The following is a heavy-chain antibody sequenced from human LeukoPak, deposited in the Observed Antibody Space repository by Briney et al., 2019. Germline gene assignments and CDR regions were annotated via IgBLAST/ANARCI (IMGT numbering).Heavy chain of an antibody. CDR1: GGSISSRNW. V-gene: IGHV4-4*02. J-gene: IGHJ5*02. Sequence: PSETLSLTCAVSGGSISSRNWWSWVRQPPGKGLEWIGEIYHSGGTNYNPSLKSRVAISVDKSKNQFSLRLSSVTAADTAVYYCARGRIFGVVISPYNWFDPWGQGTLVTVSS. D-gene: IGHD3-3*01. CDR2: IYHSGGT. CDR3: ARGRIFGVVISPYNWFDP.